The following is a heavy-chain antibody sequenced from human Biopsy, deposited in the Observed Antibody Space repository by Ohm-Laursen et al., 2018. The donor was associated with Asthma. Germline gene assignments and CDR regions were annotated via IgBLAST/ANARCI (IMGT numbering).Heavy chain of an antibody. V-gene: IGHV3-7*03. CDR2: IKHDGSEK. CDR1: GFTFGDYW. J-gene: IGHJ4*02. CDR3: AKDLYGSGSYILIA. Sequence: SPRLSCAASGFTFGDYWMSWVRQVPGKGLEWVANIKHDGSEKNHVDSLKGRFTVSRDNAKNSVYLQMNSLRVEDTAMYYCAKDLYGSGSYILIAWGQGTLVTVSS. D-gene: IGHD3-10*01.